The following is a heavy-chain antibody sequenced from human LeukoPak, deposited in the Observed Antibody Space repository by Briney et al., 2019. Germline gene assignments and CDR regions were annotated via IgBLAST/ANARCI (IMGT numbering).Heavy chain of an antibody. CDR2: ISSTGST. V-gene: IGHV4-61*10. CDR1: GGSISSGSSGSFY. J-gene: IGHJ1*01. D-gene: IGHD5-18*01. CDR3: ARATTGYSYGFQH. Sequence: KTSETLSLTCSVSGGSISSGSSGSFYWSWIRQPAGKELEWVGRISSTGSTNYNPSLKSRVTVSVDTSKNQFSLKLSSVTAADTAVYYCARATTGYSYGFQHWGQGTLVTVSS.